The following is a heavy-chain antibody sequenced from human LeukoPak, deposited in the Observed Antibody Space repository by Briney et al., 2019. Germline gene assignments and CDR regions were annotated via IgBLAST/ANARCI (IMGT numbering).Heavy chain of an antibody. CDR1: GFTFSRYA. Sequence: GGSLRLSCSASGFTFSRYAMHWVRQAPGKGLEYVSAISSNGGSTYYGDSVKGRFTISRDNSKNTLYLQMSSLRAEDTAVYYCVKARGIQLWLPGAYWGQGTLVTVSS. V-gene: IGHV3-64D*09. J-gene: IGHJ4*02. CDR2: ISSNGGST. D-gene: IGHD5-18*01. CDR3: VKARGIQLWLPGAY.